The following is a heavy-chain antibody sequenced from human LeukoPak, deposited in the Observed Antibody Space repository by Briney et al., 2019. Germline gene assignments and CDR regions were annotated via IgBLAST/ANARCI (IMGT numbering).Heavy chain of an antibody. CDR3: ARASPSGSYYLGHAFDI. J-gene: IGHJ3*02. D-gene: IGHD1-26*01. CDR1: GYTFTGYY. Sequence: ASVKVSCKASGYTFTGYYMHWVRQAPGQGLEWMGWINPNSGGTNYAQKFQGRDTMTRDTSISTAYMELSRLRSDDTAVYYCARASPSGSYYLGHAFDIWGQGTMVTVSS. V-gene: IGHV1-2*02. CDR2: INPNSGGT.